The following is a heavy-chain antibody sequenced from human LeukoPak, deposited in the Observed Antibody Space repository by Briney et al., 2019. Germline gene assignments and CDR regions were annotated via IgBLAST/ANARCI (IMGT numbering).Heavy chain of an antibody. CDR3: ARARIAAAGRGFDP. CDR2: INPNSGGT. CDR1: GYTFTSYY. D-gene: IGHD6-13*01. Sequence: GASVKVSCKASGYTFTSYYMHWVRQAPGQGLEWMGWINPNSGGTNYAQKFQGRVTMTRDTSISTAYMELSRLRSDDTAVYYCARARIAAAGRGFDPWGQGTLVTVSS. J-gene: IGHJ5*02. V-gene: IGHV1-2*02.